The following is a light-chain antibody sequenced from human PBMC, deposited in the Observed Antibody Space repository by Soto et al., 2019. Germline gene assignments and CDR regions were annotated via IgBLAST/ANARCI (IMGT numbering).Light chain of an antibody. J-gene: IGKJ5*01. Sequence: EIVLTHSPGTLSLSPCESAALSSRASQSVSKNLAWYQHKPGQGPRLVIYDASDRATGIPARFSGTGSGTDFTLTISGLQSEDFAVYYCQQYNSWPITFGQGTRLENK. CDR1: QSVSKN. V-gene: IGKV3-11*01. CDR2: DAS. CDR3: QQYNSWPIT.